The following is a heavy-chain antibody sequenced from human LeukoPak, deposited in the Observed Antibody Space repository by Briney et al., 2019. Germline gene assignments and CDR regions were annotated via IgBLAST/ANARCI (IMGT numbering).Heavy chain of an antibody. Sequence: PSETLSLTCTASGGSISSYYWSWIRQPPGKGLEWIGYIYYSGSTNYNPSLKSRVTISVDTSKNQFSLKLSSVTAADTAVYYCARNNFWSDQYYFDYWGQGTLVTVSS. V-gene: IGHV4-59*08. CDR3: ARNNFWSDQYYFDY. J-gene: IGHJ4*02. D-gene: IGHD3-3*01. CDR2: IYYSGST. CDR1: GGSISSYY.